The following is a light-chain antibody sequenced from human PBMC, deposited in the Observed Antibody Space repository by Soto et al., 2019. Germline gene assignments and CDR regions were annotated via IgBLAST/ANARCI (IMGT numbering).Light chain of an antibody. J-gene: IGKJ1*01. CDR2: DAS. CDR1: PSVTSN. CDR3: QQRSNWPWP. Sequence: EIVLTQYPATLSLSPGERATLSCRAGPSVTSNLAWYQQALGQAPRLLIYDASNRAAGIPARFSGSGSGTDFTLTISSLEPEDFAVYSCQQRSNWPWPFGQGTKVDI. V-gene: IGKV3-11*01.